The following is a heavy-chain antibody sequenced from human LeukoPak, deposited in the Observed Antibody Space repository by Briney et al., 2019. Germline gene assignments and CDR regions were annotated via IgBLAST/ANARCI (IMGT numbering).Heavy chain of an antibody. CDR3: ARELVVAAMDY. CDR2: INTNTGNP. CDR1: GYTFNNYA. J-gene: IGHJ4*02. Sequence: ASVKVSCKASGYTFNNYAIIWVRQAPGQGLEWMGWINTNTGNPTYAQGFTGRFVFSLDTSVSTTYLQINSLKADDTAVYYCARELVVAAMDYWGQGTLVTVSS. D-gene: IGHD2-2*01. V-gene: IGHV7-4-1*02.